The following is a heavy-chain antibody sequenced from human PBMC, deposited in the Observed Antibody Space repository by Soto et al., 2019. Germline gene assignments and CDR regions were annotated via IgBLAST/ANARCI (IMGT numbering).Heavy chain of an antibody. CDR2: IYYSGST. J-gene: IGHJ6*03. Sequence: QVQLQESGPGLVKPSETLSLTCTVSGGSISSYYWSWIRPPPGKRRAWIGYIYYSGSTNYNPARSRRVTLPVATATNQFSLKLSSVTAADTAVYYCARDRRDYDILTGSYNYDYMDVWGKGTTVTVSS. CDR1: GGSISSYY. CDR3: ARDRRDYDILTGSYNYDYMDV. V-gene: IGHV4-59*01. D-gene: IGHD3-9*01.